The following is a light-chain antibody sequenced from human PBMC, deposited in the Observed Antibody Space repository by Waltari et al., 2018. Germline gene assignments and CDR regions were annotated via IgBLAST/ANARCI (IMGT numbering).Light chain of an antibody. J-gene: IGKJ2*01. CDR1: QSVSSW. CDR3: QQYNTYPRT. Sequence: DIQMTQSPPTLSASVGDRVTITCRASQSVSSWLAWYQQKPGKAPNLLIYRGSSLESGVPSRFSGSGSGTEFTLTISSLQPDDFATYYCQQYNTYPRTFGQGTKLEIK. CDR2: RGS. V-gene: IGKV1-5*03.